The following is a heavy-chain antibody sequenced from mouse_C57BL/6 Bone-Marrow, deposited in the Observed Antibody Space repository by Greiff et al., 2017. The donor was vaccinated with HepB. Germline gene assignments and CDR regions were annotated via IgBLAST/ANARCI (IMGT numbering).Heavy chain of an antibody. J-gene: IGHJ4*01. D-gene: IGHD1-1*01. CDR3: ARCLVFHYYDSSYHDYAMDY. CDR1: GYTFTDHT. CDR2: IYPRDGST. Sequence: QVQLQQSDAELVKPGASVKISCKVSGYTFTDHTIHWMKQRPEQGLEWIGYIYPRDGSTKYNEKFKGKATLTADKSSSTAYIQLNSLTSEDSAVYCCARCLVFHYYDSSYHDYAMDYWGQGTSVTVSS. V-gene: IGHV1-78*01.